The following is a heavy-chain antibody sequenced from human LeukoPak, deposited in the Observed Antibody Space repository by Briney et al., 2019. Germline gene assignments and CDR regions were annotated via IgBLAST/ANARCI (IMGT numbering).Heavy chain of an antibody. D-gene: IGHD4-23*01. V-gene: IGHV3-30-3*01. CDR1: GFSFSSFV. CDR3: AIMTTVVTNFDY. CDR2: ILPDGGNK. Sequence: PGTSLRLSCAVSGFSFSSFVMHWVRQAPGKGLEWVAAILPDGGNKHYADSVKGRVTISRDNSKNTLYLQMNSLRAEDTALYYCAIMTTVVTNFDYWGQGTLVTVSS. J-gene: IGHJ4*02.